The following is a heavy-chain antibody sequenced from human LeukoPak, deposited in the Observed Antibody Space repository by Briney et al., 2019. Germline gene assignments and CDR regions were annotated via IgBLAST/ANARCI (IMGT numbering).Heavy chain of an antibody. CDR1: GFTFSNYA. D-gene: IGHD3-3*01. J-gene: IGHJ4*02. CDR3: AKGGQNYDFWRFDY. Sequence: GGSLRLSCAASGFTFSNYAMNWVRQAPGKGLEWVSSISGSGGSTYFAGSVKGRVTISRDNSKNTMYMPMNSLRVEDTAVYYCAKGGQNYDFWRFDYWGQGSLVTVSS. V-gene: IGHV3-23*01. CDR2: ISGSGGST.